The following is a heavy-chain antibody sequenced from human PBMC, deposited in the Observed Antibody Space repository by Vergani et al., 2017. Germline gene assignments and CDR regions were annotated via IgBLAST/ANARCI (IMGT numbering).Heavy chain of an antibody. J-gene: IGHJ6*03. D-gene: IGHD3-3*01. CDR1: GGSFSGYY. V-gene: IGHV4-34*01. Sequence: QVQLQQWGAGLLKPSETLSLTCAVYGGSFSGYYWSWIRQPPGKGLEWDGEINHSGSTNYNPSLKSRVTISVDTSKNQFSLKLSSVTAADTAVYYCARGSRDDFWSGYYRAYYYYMDVWGKGTTVTVSS. CDR2: INHSGST. CDR3: ARGSRDDFWSGYYRAYYYYMDV.